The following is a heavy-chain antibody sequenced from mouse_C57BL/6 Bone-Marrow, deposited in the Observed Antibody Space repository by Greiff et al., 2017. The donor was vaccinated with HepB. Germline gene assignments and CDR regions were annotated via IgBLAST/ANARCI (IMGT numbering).Heavy chain of an antibody. V-gene: IGHV1-15*01. CDR2: IDPETGGT. CDR3: TRTIVTTASYWYFDV. Sequence: QVQLQQSGAELVRPGASVTLSCKASGYTFTDYEMHWVKQTPVHGLEWIGAIDPETGGTAYNQKFKGKAILTADKSSSTAYMELRSLTSEDSAVYYCTRTIVTTASYWYFDVWGTGTTVTVSS. D-gene: IGHD1-2*01. J-gene: IGHJ1*03. CDR1: GYTFTDYE.